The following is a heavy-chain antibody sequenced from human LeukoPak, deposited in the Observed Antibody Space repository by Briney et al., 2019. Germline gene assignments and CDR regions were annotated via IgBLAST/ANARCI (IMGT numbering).Heavy chain of an antibody. CDR1: GYTFTSYG. Sequence: ASVKVSCKASGYTFTSYGISWVRQAPGQGLEWMGWISAYNGNTNYAQKLQGRVTMTTDTSTSTAYMELRGLRSDDTAVYYCARGARALGYYYGMDVWGQGTTVTVSS. V-gene: IGHV1-18*01. CDR3: ARGARALGYYYGMDV. CDR2: ISAYNGNT. J-gene: IGHJ6*02. D-gene: IGHD5-12*01.